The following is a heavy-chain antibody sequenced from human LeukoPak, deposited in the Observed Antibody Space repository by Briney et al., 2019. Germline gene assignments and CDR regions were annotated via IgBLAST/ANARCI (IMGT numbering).Heavy chain of an antibody. CDR3: AKDSSGSGSYDFGDY. J-gene: IGHJ4*02. Sequence: PGGSLRLSCAASGFTFSTYGMHWVRQAPGKGLEWVAFIRYDGSYKYYADSMKGRFTISRDNSKNTLYLQMNSLRDEDTAVYYCAKDSSGSGSYDFGDYWGQGTLVTVSS. V-gene: IGHV3-30*02. D-gene: IGHD3-10*01. CDR2: IRYDGSYK. CDR1: GFTFSTYG.